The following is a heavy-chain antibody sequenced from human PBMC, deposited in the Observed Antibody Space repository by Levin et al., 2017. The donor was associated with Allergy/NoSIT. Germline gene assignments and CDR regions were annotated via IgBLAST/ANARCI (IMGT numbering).Heavy chain of an antibody. CDR2: IYYSGST. CDR3: AREGKWEPDDAFDI. V-gene: IGHV4-59*01. Sequence: SETLSLTCTVSGGSISSYYWSWIRQPPGKGLEWIGYIYYSGSTNYNPSLKSRVTISVDTSKNQFSLKLSSVTAADTAVYYCAREGKWEPDDAFDIWGQGTMVTVSS. CDR1: GGSISSYY. D-gene: IGHD1-26*01. J-gene: IGHJ3*02.